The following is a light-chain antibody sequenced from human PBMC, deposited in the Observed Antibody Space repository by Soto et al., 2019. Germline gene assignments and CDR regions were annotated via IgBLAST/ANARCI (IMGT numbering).Light chain of an antibody. Sequence: QSALTQPPSASGSPGQSVTISCTGTSSDVGGNKFVSWYQQHPGKAPKLIIYDVSERPSGVPDRFSGSKSGNTAFLTVSGLQAEDEADYYCISYAGSNSVVFGGGTKLTVL. V-gene: IGLV2-8*01. CDR3: ISYAGSNSVV. CDR2: DVS. CDR1: SSDVGGNKF. J-gene: IGLJ2*01.